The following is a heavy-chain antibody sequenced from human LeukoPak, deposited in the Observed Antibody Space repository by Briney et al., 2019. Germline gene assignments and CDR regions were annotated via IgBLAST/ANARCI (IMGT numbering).Heavy chain of an antibody. CDR2: ISGGGGST. CDR1: GFTFTSYS. J-gene: IGHJ4*02. Sequence: GGSLRLSCAASGFTFTSYSMNWVRQAPGKGLEWVSTISGGGGSTYYADSVKGRFTISRDNSKNTLYLQVNSLRAEDTAVYYCARGEGMIVVQWGQGTLVTVSS. D-gene: IGHD3-22*01. V-gene: IGHV3-23*01. CDR3: ARGEGMIVVQ.